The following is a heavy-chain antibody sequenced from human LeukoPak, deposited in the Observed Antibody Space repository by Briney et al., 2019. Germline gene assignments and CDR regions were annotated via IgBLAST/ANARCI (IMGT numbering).Heavy chain of an antibody. Sequence: ASVKVSCKASGYTFTGYYMHWVRQAPGQGLEWMGWINPNRGGTNYAQKFQGRVTMTRDTSISTAYMELSRLRSDDTAVYYCAREKIAAAGKPLDYWGQGTLVTVSS. D-gene: IGHD6-13*01. CDR3: AREKIAAAGKPLDY. J-gene: IGHJ4*02. CDR1: GYTFTGYY. V-gene: IGHV1-2*02. CDR2: INPNRGGT.